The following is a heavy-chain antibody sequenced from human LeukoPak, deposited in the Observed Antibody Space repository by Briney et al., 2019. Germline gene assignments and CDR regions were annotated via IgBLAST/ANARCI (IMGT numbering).Heavy chain of an antibody. V-gene: IGHV3-7*05. CDR3: ARDPYSSTWSYGMDV. Sequence: GGSLRLSCAASGFTFSSYWMSWIRQAPGKGLEWVANIKQDGSEKVYVDSVKGRFTISRDNAKNSLFLQMNTLRAEDTAVYYCARDPYSSTWSYGMDVWGQGTTVTVSS. CDR2: IKQDGSEK. CDR1: GFTFSSYW. J-gene: IGHJ6*02. D-gene: IGHD6-6*01.